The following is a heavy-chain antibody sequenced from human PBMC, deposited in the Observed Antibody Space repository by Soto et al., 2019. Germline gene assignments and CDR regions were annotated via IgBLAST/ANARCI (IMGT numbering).Heavy chain of an antibody. Sequence: ASVKVSCKASGYTFTSYDINWVRQATGQGLEWMGWMNPNSGNTGYAQKFQGRVTMTRDTSTSTVYMELSSLRSEDTAVYYCARDLSIAVAGNAFDIWGQGTMVTVSS. J-gene: IGHJ3*02. CDR3: ARDLSIAVAGNAFDI. CDR1: GYTFTSYD. CDR2: MNPNSGNT. D-gene: IGHD6-19*01. V-gene: IGHV1-8*01.